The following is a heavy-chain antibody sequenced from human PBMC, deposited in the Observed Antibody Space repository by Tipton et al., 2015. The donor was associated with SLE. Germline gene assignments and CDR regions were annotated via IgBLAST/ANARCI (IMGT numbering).Heavy chain of an antibody. Sequence: LSCAVYGGSFSGYYWSWIRQPPGKGLEWIGEINHSGSTNYNPSLKSRVTISVDTSKNQFSLKLSSVTAADTAVYYCARGQDSSSGGFDPWGQGTLVTVSS. CDR3: ARGQDSSSGGFDP. CDR1: GGSFSGYY. CDR2: INHSGST. V-gene: IGHV4-34*01. J-gene: IGHJ5*02. D-gene: IGHD6-13*01.